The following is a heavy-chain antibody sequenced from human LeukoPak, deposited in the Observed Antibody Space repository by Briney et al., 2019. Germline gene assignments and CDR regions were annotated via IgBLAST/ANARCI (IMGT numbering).Heavy chain of an antibody. CDR2: IWYDGGNK. V-gene: IGHV3-33*01. D-gene: IGHD2-21*01. CDR1: GFTFSSYG. Sequence: PGGSLRLSCAASGFTFSSYGMHWVRQAPGKGLEWVAVIWYDGGNKYYADSVKGRFTISRDNSKNTLYLQMNSLRAEDTAVYYFSRVGLAYCVVASYSLDYWGQGTLVTVSS. J-gene: IGHJ4*02. CDR3: SRVGLAYCVVASYSLDY.